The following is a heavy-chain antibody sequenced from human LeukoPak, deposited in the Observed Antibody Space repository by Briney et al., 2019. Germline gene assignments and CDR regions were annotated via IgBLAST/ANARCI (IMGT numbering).Heavy chain of an antibody. V-gene: IGHV3-23*01. Sequence: GGSLRLSCAASGFTFSSYGMSWVRQAPGKGLEWVSAISGRSGSTYYADSVKGRFTISRDNSKNTLYLQMNSLRAEDTAVYYCARQFIDYNILTGYYSYFDYWGQGTLVTVSS. CDR2: ISGRSGST. CDR3: ARQFIDYNILTGYYSYFDY. CDR1: GFTFSSYG. J-gene: IGHJ4*02. D-gene: IGHD3-9*01.